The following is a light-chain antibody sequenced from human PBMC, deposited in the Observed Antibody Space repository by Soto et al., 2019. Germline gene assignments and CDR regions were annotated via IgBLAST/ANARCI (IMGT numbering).Light chain of an antibody. Sequence: SQSVSSNLAWYQQKPGQAPRLLIYGASTRATGIPARFSGSGSGTEFTLTISSLQSEDFAVYYCQQYNNWPQTFGQGTKV. V-gene: IGKV3-15*01. CDR3: QQYNNWPQT. CDR2: GAS. J-gene: IGKJ1*01. CDR1: QSVSSN.